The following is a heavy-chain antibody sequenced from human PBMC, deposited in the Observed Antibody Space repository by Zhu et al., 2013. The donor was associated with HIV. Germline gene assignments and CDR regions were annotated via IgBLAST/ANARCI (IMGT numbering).Heavy chain of an antibody. V-gene: IGHV1-2*02. D-gene: IGHD2-15*01. CDR1: GGTFSSYA. CDR2: INPNSGGT. Sequence: QVQLVQSGAEVKKPGSSVKVSCKASGGTFSSYAISWVRQAPGQGLEWMGWINPNSGGTNYAQKFQGRVTMTRDTSISTAYMELSRLRSDDTAVYYCARDRFYSDAFDIWGQGTMVTVSS. CDR3: ARDRFYSDAFDI. J-gene: IGHJ3*02.